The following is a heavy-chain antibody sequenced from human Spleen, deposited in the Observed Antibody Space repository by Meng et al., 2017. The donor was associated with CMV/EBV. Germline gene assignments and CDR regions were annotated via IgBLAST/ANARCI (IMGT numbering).Heavy chain of an antibody. CDR3: ARGDYYGSGRTDAFDI. CDR2: IIPIVGVT. CDR1: GGTFNSYA. Sequence: SVKVSCKASGGTFNSYAISWVRQAPGQGLEWMGGIIPIVGVTKYAQKFQARVTLTADKSTSTAYMELSSLTSEDSALYYCARGDYYGSGRTDAFDIWGQGTTVTVS. J-gene: IGHJ3*02. D-gene: IGHD3-10*01. V-gene: IGHV1-69*10.